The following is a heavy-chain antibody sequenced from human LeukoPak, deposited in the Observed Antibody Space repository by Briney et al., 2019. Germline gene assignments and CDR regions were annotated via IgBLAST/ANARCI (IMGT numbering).Heavy chain of an antibody. CDR1: GASISDTHW. D-gene: IGHD6-19*01. Sequence: SDTLSLTCAVSGASISDTHWWSWVRQPPGKGLEWIGEIYRGGSPNYNPSLRSRVAISEDRFTNHFSLKMSSVTAADTAVYYCARDPHTSDQPDYWGQGTLVTVSS. CDR2: IYRGGSP. V-gene: IGHV4-4*02. CDR3: ARDPHTSDQPDY. J-gene: IGHJ4*02.